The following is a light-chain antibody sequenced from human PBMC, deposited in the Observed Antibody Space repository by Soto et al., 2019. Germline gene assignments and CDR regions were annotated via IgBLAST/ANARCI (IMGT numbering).Light chain of an antibody. CDR2: GAS. CDR3: QHYDSSLRP. J-gene: IGKJ1*01. V-gene: IGKV3-20*01. CDR1: QTISSSH. Sequence: ILLTQSPGTLSSAPRVRATLSCRASQTISSSHLAWYQQKPGQAPRLLIYGASSRATDIPDRFSGSGSGADFTLTISRLKPEDFAAYYCQHYDSSLRPLGPGTEVDI.